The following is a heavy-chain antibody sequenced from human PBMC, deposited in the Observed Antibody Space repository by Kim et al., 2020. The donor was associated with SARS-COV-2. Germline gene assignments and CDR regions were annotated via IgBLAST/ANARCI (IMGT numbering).Heavy chain of an antibody. J-gene: IGHJ5*02. D-gene: IGHD6-13*01. CDR3: ARASPSSWYGGASLNWFDP. Sequence: SETLSLTCAVSGGSISSSNWWSWVRQPPGKGLEWIGEIYHSGSTNYNPSLKSRVTISVDKSKNQFSLKLSSVTAADTAVYYCARASPSSWYGGASLNWFDPWGQGTLVTVSS. CDR2: IYHSGST. V-gene: IGHV4-4*02. CDR1: GGSISSSNW.